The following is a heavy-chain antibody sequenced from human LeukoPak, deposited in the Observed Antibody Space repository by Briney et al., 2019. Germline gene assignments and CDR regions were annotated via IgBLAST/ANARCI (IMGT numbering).Heavy chain of an antibody. CDR3: ARGDPQSGSYYWDYYYYYMDV. V-gene: IGHV1-8*01. CDR2: MNPNSGNT. CDR1: GYTFTSYD. J-gene: IGHJ6*03. D-gene: IGHD1-26*01. Sequence: ASVTVSCKASGYTFTSYDMNWVRQAAGQGLEGMGWMNPNSGNTDYEQKFQGRVTMTRNTSISTAYMELSSLRSEDTAVYYCARGDPQSGSYYWDYYYYYMDVWGKGTTVTVSS.